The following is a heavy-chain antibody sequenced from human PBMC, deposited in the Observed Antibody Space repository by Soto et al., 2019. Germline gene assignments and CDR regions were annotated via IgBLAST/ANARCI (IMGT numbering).Heavy chain of an antibody. D-gene: IGHD2-2*01. CDR1: GGSISSGGYH. Sequence: SETLSLTCTVSGGSISSGGYHWSWIRQHPGKGLEWIGYIYYSGSTYYNPSLKSRVTISVDTSKNQFSLKLSSVTAADTAVYYCARGSVDGFDYWGQGTQVTVSS. V-gene: IGHV4-31*03. J-gene: IGHJ4*02. CDR3: ARGSVDGFDY. CDR2: IYYSGST.